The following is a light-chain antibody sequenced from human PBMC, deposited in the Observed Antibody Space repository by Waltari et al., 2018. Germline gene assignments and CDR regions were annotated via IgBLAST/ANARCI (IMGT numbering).Light chain of an antibody. V-gene: IGLV2-14*03. CDR3: SSYAPSSTV. CDR1: SSDIGGYDY. Sequence: QSALTQPASVSGSPGQSITISCTGTSSDIGGYDYVSWYQQHPGKAPKLMIYDIIKRPSWVSDRASGSKSGNTVSLTISGLQAEDEADYYCSSYAPSSTVFGGGTKLTVL. CDR2: DII. J-gene: IGLJ2*01.